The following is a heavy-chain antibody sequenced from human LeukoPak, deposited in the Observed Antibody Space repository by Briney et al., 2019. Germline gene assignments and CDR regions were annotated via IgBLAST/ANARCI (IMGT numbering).Heavy chain of an antibody. CDR3: AGDDGDNFRGLHY. V-gene: IGHV4-61*02. CDR2: IYTSGTT. J-gene: IGHJ4*02. D-gene: IGHD3-10*01. CDR1: GGSIRSGGDY. Sequence: SETLSLTCTVSGGSIRSGGDYWSWIRQPAGKEMEWIGRIYTSGTTNYNPSLKSRVTMSVDTSKKQLSLKLSSVTAADTAVYYCAGDDGDNFRGLHYWGQGTLVTVSS.